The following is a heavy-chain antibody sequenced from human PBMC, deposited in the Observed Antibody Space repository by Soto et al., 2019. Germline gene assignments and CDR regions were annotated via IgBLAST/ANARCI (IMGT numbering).Heavy chain of an antibody. Sequence: PSETLSLTCAVYGGSFSGYYWSWIRQPPGKGLEWIGEINHSGSTNYNPSLKSRVTISVDTSKNQFSLKLSSVTAADTAVYYCARGWGTTVVTNYYYYYYGMDVWGQGTTVTVSS. D-gene: IGHD4-17*01. V-gene: IGHV4-34*01. CDR3: ARGWGTTVVTNYYYYYYGMDV. CDR1: GGSFSGYY. J-gene: IGHJ6*02. CDR2: INHSGST.